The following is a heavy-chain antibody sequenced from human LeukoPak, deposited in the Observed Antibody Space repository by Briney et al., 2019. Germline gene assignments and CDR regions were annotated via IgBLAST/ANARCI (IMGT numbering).Heavy chain of an antibody. CDR3: ARGRAGFSGSWYVY. Sequence: GASVKVSCMPSGYTLTSYYMRWVRPAPRQGPEWMGVINPSDGSTSYAQKFQGRVARTRDTSTSTVFMELSSLTSEDAAVYYCARGRAGFSGSWYVYWGQGTLVTVSS. J-gene: IGHJ4*02. CDR2: INPSDGST. D-gene: IGHD6-13*01. V-gene: IGHV1-46*01. CDR1: GYTLTSYY.